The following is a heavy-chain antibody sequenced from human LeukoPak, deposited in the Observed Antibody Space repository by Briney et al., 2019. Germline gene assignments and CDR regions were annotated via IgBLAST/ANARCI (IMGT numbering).Heavy chain of an antibody. V-gene: IGHV3-48*01. CDR2: ISSSTSTI. Sequence: GGSLRLSCAASGFTFSSYSMNWVRQAPGKGLEWVSYISSSTSTIYYADSVKGRFTISRDNAKNTLYLQMNSLRAEDTAVYYCAKYMWYYYDSSGYYSAAWDYWGQGTLVTVSS. CDR1: GFTFSSYS. J-gene: IGHJ4*02. CDR3: AKYMWYYYDSSGYYSAAWDY. D-gene: IGHD3-22*01.